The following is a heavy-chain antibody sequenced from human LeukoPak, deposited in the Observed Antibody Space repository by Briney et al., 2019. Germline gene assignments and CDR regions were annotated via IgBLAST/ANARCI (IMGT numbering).Heavy chain of an antibody. CDR3: ARSSSSWYSREGY. CDR1: GYTFTGYY. Sequence: ASVTVSCNASGYTFTGYYMHWVRHAPRPGLEWMGWINPNSGGTNYAQKFQGRVTMTRDTSISTAYMELSSLRSEDTAVYYCARSSSSWYSREGYWGQGTLVTVSS. V-gene: IGHV1-2*02. CDR2: INPNSGGT. J-gene: IGHJ4*02. D-gene: IGHD6-13*01.